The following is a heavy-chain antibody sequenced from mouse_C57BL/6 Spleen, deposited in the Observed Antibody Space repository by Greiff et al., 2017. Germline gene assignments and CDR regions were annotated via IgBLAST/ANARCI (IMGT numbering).Heavy chain of an antibody. CDR3: ARWNYEAMDY. CDR1: GFTFSDYG. V-gene: IGHV5-17*01. D-gene: IGHD2-4*01. J-gene: IGHJ4*01. Sequence: EVHLVESGGGLVKPGGSLKLSCAASGFTFSDYGMHWVRQAPEKGLEWVAYISSGSSTIYYADTVKGRFTISRDNAKNTLFLQMTSLRSEDTAMYYCARWNYEAMDYWGQGTSVTVSS. CDR2: ISSGSSTI.